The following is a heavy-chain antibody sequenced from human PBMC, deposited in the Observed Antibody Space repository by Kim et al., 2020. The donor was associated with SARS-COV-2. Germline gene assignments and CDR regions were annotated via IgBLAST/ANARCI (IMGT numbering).Heavy chain of an antibody. D-gene: IGHD2-2*01. CDR2: ISRGSSYS. J-gene: IGHJ4*02. CDR1: GFTFSDSY. Sequence: GGSLRLSCAASGFTFSDSYMTWIRQAPGKGLEWVSYISRGSSYSKYADYVKGRFTISRDNAKNSLYLQMNSLRAEDTAVYYCARGPDIEVVPVAEWDWGQGTLVTVSS. V-gene: IGHV3-11*05. CDR3: ARGPDIEVVPVAEWD.